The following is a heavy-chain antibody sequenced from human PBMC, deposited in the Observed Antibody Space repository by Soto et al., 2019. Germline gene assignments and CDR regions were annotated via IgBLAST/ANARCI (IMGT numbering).Heavy chain of an antibody. Sequence: ASVKVSCKASGYTFTGYYMHWVRQAAGQGLERMGWINPNSGGTNYAQKFQGRVTMTRDTSISTAYMELSRLRSDDTAVYYCARAGGDCSGGSCYSKGSRGAFDIWGQGTMVTVSS. CDR2: INPNSGGT. D-gene: IGHD2-15*01. CDR3: ARAGGDCSGGSCYSKGSRGAFDI. J-gene: IGHJ3*02. CDR1: GYTFTGYY. V-gene: IGHV1-2*02.